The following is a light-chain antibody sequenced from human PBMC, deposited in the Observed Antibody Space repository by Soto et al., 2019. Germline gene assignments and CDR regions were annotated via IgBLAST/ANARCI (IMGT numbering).Light chain of an antibody. J-gene: IGLJ3*02. CDR2: EVN. CDR1: SSDVGGYNY. Sequence: QSALTQPASVSGSLGQSITISCTGTSSDVGGYNYVSWYQQHPGKVPKLMIYEVNNRPSGVSNRFSGSKSANTASLTISGLQAYDEADYYCSSFTSSSTQVFGGGTKLTVL. CDR3: SSFTSSSTQV. V-gene: IGLV2-14*01.